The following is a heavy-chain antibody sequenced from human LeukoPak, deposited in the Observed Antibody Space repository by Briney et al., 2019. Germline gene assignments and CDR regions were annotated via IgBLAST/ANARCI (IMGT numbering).Heavy chain of an antibody. D-gene: IGHD3-22*01. Sequence: ASVKVSCKASGYTFTSYAMHWVRQAPGQRLEWMGWINAGNGNTKYSQKFQGRVTITRDTSASTAYMELSSLRSEDTAVYYCARDRFGYYDSSGTGYSYGAQGTLVTFFS. CDR1: GYTFTSYA. CDR2: INAGNGNT. V-gene: IGHV1-3*01. J-gene: IGHJ4*02. CDR3: ARDRFGYYDSSGTGYSY.